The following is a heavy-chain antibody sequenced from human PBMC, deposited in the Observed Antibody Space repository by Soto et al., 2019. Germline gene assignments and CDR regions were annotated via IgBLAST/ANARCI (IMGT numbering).Heavy chain of an antibody. CDR1: GFTFSSYG. V-gene: IGHV3-48*02. CDR2: INSRSSAF. Sequence: EVQLVESGGGLVQPGGSLRLSCAASGFTFSSYGMNWVRQAPGKGLEWVSYINSRSSAFYYADSVKGRFTISRDNAKNSLYLQMNSLRDEDRAVYYCASGVLMLGGMDVWGQGTTVTVSS. J-gene: IGHJ6*02. D-gene: IGHD3-10*02. CDR3: ASGVLMLGGMDV.